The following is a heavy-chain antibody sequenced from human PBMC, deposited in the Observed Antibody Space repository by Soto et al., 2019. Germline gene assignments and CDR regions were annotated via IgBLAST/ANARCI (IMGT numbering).Heavy chain of an antibody. J-gene: IGHJ4*02. CDR3: ATFSIVGTVIFNH. Sequence: SETLSLTCTGSGGTISSYYWSWIRQPPGKGLEWIGYIYYSGSTNYNPSLKSRVTMSIDTSRNHVSLHLTSVTAADTAVYYCATFSIVGTVIFNHWGQGTQVTVSS. D-gene: IGHD1-26*01. CDR2: IYYSGST. V-gene: IGHV4-59*12. CDR1: GGTISSYY.